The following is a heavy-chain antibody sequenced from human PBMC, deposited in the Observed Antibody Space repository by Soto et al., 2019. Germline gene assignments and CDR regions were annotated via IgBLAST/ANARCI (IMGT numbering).Heavy chain of an antibody. V-gene: IGHV3-30*18. CDR3: AKDRRFLERYYGMDV. CDR1: GFTFSSYG. J-gene: IGHJ6*02. Sequence: QVQLVESGGGVVQPGRSLRLSCAASGFTFSSYGMRWVRQAPGKGLEWVAVISYDGSNKYYADSVKGRFTISRDNSKNTLYLQMNSLRAEDTAVYYCAKDRRFLERYYGMDVWGQGTTVTVSS. D-gene: IGHD3-3*01. CDR2: ISYDGSNK.